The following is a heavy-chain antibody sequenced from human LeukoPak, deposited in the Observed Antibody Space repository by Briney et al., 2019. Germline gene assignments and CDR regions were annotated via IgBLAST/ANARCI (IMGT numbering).Heavy chain of an antibody. Sequence: PSETLSLTCAVSGVSISSNLWWTWVRQPPGKGLEWIAEINHSGSTNYNPSLKSRVTISVDTSKNQFSLKLSSVTAADTAVYYCARVPRYYYGSGAIYYYYYYMDVWGKGTTVTVSS. CDR3: ARVPRYYYGSGAIYYYYYYMDV. CDR1: GVSISSNLW. D-gene: IGHD3-10*01. CDR2: INHSGST. V-gene: IGHV4-4*02. J-gene: IGHJ6*03.